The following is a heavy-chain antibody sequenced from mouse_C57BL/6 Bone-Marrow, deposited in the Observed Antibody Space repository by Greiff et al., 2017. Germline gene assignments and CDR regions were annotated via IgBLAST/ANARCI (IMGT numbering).Heavy chain of an antibody. V-gene: IGHV1-85*01. CDR2: IYPRDGST. J-gene: IGHJ4*01. D-gene: IGHD3-2*02. Sequence: QVQLKESGPELVKPGASVKLSCKASGYTFTSYDMNWVKQRPGQGLEWIGWIYPRDGSTKYNEKFKGKATLTVATSSNTAYMELHSLKSEDSAVYFCARHTAQAFYDAMDYEGRGTSITV. CDR1: GYTFTSYD. CDR3: ARHTAQAFYDAMDY.